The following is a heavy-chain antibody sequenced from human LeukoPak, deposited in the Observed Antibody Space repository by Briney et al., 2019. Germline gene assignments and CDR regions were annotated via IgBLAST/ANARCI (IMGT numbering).Heavy chain of an antibody. D-gene: IGHD2-2*01. J-gene: IGHJ3*02. Sequence: GGSLRLSCAASGFTFSNYAMNWVRQAPGKGLEWVSAISGSGGSTYYADSVKGRFTISRDNSKNTLYLQMNSLRAEDTAVYYCAKVLFYCSSTSCHDAFDIWGQGTMVTVSS. CDR1: GFTFSNYA. V-gene: IGHV3-23*01. CDR3: AKVLFYCSSTSCHDAFDI. CDR2: ISGSGGST.